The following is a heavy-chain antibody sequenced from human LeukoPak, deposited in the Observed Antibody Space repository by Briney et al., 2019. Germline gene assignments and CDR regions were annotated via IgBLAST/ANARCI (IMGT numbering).Heavy chain of an antibody. CDR1: GYTFTSYG. CDR3: ALISSSWYAVDY. CDR2: INPNSGGT. Sequence: ASVKVSCKASGYTFTSYGISWVRQAPGQGLEWMGWINPNSGGTNYAQKFQGRVTMTRDTSISTAYMELSRLRSDDTAVYYCALISSSWYAVDYWGKGTLVTVSS. V-gene: IGHV1-2*02. J-gene: IGHJ4*02. D-gene: IGHD6-13*01.